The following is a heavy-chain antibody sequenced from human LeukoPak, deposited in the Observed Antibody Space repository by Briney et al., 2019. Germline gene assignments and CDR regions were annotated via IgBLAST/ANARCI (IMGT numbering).Heavy chain of an antibody. J-gene: IGHJ4*02. D-gene: IGHD2-21*01. Sequence: GGSLRLSCAASGFNFRRYAMGWIRQAPGKGLEWLSGISESGDATFHADSVRGRFTISRDNSKNELYLQMNSLRVADTAVYYCAKRGPIPEKYFDFWGQGTLVTVSS. CDR3: AKRGPIPEKYFDF. V-gene: IGHV3-23*01. CDR2: ISESGDAT. CDR1: GFNFRRYA.